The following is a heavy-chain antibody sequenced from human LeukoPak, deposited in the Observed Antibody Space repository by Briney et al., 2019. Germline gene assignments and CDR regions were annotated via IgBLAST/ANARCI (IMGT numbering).Heavy chain of an antibody. V-gene: IGHV1-8*03. CDR3: VVGAYYDSSVHDY. CDR1: GCTFTSYD. J-gene: IGHJ4*02. Sequence: ASVTASCTASGCTFTSYDINWVRQAPGQGLESMGWMNTNIGNTGYAQKFQGRVTSTRNTSISTAYMELSSLRSEDTAVYYCVVGAYYDSSVHDYWGKGTLVTVSS. D-gene: IGHD3-22*01. CDR2: MNTNIGNT.